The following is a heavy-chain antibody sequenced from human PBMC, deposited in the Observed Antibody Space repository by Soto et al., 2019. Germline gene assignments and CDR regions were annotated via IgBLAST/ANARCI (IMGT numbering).Heavy chain of an antibody. J-gene: IGHJ4*02. CDR1: GFTFTSSA. Sequence: SVKVSCKASGFTFTSSAVQWVRQARGQRLEWIGWIVVGSGNTNYAQKFQERVTITRDMSTSTAYMELSSLRSEDTAVYYCAATTESDALYCYGSAANFDNWGQATLATVSS. D-gene: IGHD3-10*01. V-gene: IGHV1-58*01. CDR3: AATTESDALYCYGSAANFDN. CDR2: IVVGSGNT.